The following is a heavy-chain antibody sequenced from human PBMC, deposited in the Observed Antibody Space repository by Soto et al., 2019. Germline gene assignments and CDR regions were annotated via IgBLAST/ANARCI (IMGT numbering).Heavy chain of an antibody. D-gene: IGHD3-10*02. CDR1: GYSLTSYY. J-gene: IGHJ4*02. CDR2: TNPSDGST. V-gene: IGHV1-46*01. CDR3: ARSYVTSRPIDF. Sequence: ASVKVSCKASGYSLTSYYMHWVRQAPGQGLEWMGITNPSDGSTNYAQTFQGRVAMTSDTSTSTVYMEMSSLRSEDTAMYYCARSYVTSRPIDFWGQGTLVTASS.